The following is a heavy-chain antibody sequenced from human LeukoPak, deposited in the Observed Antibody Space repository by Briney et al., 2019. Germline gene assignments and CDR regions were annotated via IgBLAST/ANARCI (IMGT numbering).Heavy chain of an antibody. Sequence: SETLSLTCTVSGGSISSYYWSWIRQPPGKGLEWIGYIYYSGSTNYNPSLKSRVTISVDTSKNQFSLKLSSVTAADTAVYYCARAISSGRHFDYWGQGTLVTVSS. CDR3: ARAISSGRHFDY. D-gene: IGHD3-22*01. CDR2: IYYSGST. J-gene: IGHJ4*02. V-gene: IGHV4-59*12. CDR1: GGSISSYY.